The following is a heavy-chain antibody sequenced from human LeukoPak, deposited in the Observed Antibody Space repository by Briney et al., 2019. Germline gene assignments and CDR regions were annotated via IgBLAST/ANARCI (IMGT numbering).Heavy chain of an antibody. Sequence: ASVKVSCKASGYTLTDYYMHWVRQAPGPGLEWMGWIRPDTGGTKCLQKFQDRVTMTGDAATGTAYMELSRLTSDDTAVYYCARGRAVAVTGSIDYWGQGTLVTVSS. CDR2: IRPDTGGT. CDR1: GYTLTDYY. V-gene: IGHV1-2*02. J-gene: IGHJ4*02. CDR3: ARGRAVAVTGSIDY. D-gene: IGHD6-19*01.